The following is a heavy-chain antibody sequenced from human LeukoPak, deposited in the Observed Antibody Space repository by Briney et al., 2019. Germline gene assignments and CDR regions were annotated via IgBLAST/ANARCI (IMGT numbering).Heavy chain of an antibody. CDR1: GFTFSSYW. J-gene: IGHJ4*02. Sequence: GGSLRLSCAASGFTFSSYWMSWVRQAPGKGLEWVANIKQDGSEKYYVDSVKGRFTISRDNAKNSLYLQMNSLRAEDTAVYYCAKDRSSSCFDYWGQGTLVTVSS. CDR2: IKQDGSEK. V-gene: IGHV3-7*01. D-gene: IGHD6-13*01. CDR3: AKDRSSSCFDY.